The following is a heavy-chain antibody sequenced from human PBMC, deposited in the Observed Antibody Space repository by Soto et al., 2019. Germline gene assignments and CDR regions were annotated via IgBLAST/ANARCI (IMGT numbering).Heavy chain of an antibody. Sequence: GGSLRLSCAASGFTFSSYAMSWVRQAPGKGLEWVSAISGSGGSTYYADSVKGRFTISRDNSKNTLYLQMNSLRAEDTAVYYCAKDPTLSGYPANYWYFDLWGRGTLVTVSS. J-gene: IGHJ2*01. CDR3: AKDPTLSGYPANYWYFDL. CDR2: ISGSGGST. D-gene: IGHD3-9*01. V-gene: IGHV3-23*01. CDR1: GFTFSSYA.